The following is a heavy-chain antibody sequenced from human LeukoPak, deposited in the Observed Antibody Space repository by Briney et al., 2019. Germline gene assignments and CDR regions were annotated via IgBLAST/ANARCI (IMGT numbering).Heavy chain of an antibody. CDR1: GFTFSNYA. CDR3: AKDRGYGSGSYPGVYYFDY. Sequence: GGSLRLSCAASGFTFSNYAMSWVRQAPGKGLEWVSVISGSGGSTYYADSVKGRFTISRDNSKNTLYLQMNSLRAEDTAVYYCAKDRGYGSGSYPGVYYFDYWGQGTLVTVSS. V-gene: IGHV3-23*01. CDR2: ISGSGGST. J-gene: IGHJ4*02. D-gene: IGHD3-10*01.